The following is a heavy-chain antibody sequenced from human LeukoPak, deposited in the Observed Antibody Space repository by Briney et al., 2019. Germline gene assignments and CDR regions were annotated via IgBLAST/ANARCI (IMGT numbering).Heavy chain of an antibody. D-gene: IGHD1-14*01. J-gene: IGHJ5*02. CDR1: GFIFRNYW. CDR3: ARKTGSEDGGSFAP. Sequence: GGSLRLSCAASGFIFRNYWMGWVRQAPGMGLEWVAHIKQDGSEKYYVDSVKGRFTISRDNAKNSLYLQMNSLRAEDTAVYYWARKTGSEDGGSFAPGGQGTLVTVSS. V-gene: IGHV3-7*01. CDR2: IKQDGSEK.